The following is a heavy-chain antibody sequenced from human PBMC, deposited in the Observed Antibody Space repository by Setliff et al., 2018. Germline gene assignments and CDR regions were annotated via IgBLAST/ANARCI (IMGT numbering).Heavy chain of an antibody. CDR2: IYYSGST. CDR1: GGSISSHY. V-gene: IGHV4-59*11. J-gene: IGHJ6*03. Sequence: SETLSLTCTVSGGSISSHYWSWIRQPPGKGLEWIGYIYYSGSTNYNPSLKSRVTISVDTSKNQFSLKLSSVTAADTAVYYCAREQSNYDFWSGYYGSYYYYMDVWGKGTTVTVS. CDR3: AREQSNYDFWSGYYGSYYYYMDV. D-gene: IGHD3-3*01.